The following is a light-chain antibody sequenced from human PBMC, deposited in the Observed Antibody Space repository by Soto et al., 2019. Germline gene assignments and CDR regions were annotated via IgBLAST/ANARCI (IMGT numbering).Light chain of an antibody. CDR1: SSNIGNDY. J-gene: IGLJ2*01. CDR3: ATWDRSLSAGV. CDR2: DND. Sequence: QSVLTQPPSVSAAPGQKVTISCSGSSSNIGNDYVSWYQQFPEAAPRLLMYDNDNRPSGIPDRFSGSKSGTSATLIITGLQTGDEADYYCATWDRSLSAGVFGGGTKVTVL. V-gene: IGLV1-51*01.